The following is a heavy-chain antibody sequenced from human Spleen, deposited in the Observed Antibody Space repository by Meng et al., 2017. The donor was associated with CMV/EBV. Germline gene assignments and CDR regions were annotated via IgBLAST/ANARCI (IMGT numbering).Heavy chain of an antibody. CDR3: ARIDFWSGPFDY. D-gene: IGHD3-3*01. Sequence: TCTVGVGSFSGTYWRWIRRSTGKGLEYIGHMIYSGGAHYNPSLKSRGSISIDASKNQFSLKLRSVTAADTAVYYCARIDFWSGPFDYWSQGSLVTVSS. J-gene: IGHJ4*02. CDR2: MIYSGGA. CDR1: VGSFSGTY. V-gene: IGHV4-59*01.